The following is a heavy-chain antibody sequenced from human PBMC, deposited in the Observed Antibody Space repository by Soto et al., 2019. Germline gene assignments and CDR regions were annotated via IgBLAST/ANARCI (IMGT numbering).Heavy chain of an antibody. CDR2: ISGSGYST. Sequence: GGSLRLSCAAPGFTFSNYSMSWVRQAPGKGLVWVSGISGSGYSTYYADSVKGRFTISRDNSKNTLYLQMNSLRAEDTAVYYCAKGTSNLDYWGQGTLVTVSS. J-gene: IGHJ4*02. D-gene: IGHD2-2*01. V-gene: IGHV3-23*01. CDR1: GFTFSNYS. CDR3: AKGTSNLDY.